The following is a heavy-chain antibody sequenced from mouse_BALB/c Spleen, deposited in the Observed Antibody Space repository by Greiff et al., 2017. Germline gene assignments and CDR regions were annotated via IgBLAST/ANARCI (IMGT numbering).Heavy chain of an antibody. V-gene: IGHV5-4*02. Sequence: EVKVEESGGGLVKPGGSLKLSCAASGFTFSDYYMYWVRQTPEKRLEWVATISDGGSYTYYPDSVKGRFTISRDNAKNNLYLQMSSLKSEDTAMYYCARGGYYYGSSYAMDYWGQGTSVTVSS. D-gene: IGHD1-1*01. J-gene: IGHJ4*01. CDR1: GFTFSDYY. CDR3: ARGGYYYGSSYAMDY. CDR2: ISDGGSYT.